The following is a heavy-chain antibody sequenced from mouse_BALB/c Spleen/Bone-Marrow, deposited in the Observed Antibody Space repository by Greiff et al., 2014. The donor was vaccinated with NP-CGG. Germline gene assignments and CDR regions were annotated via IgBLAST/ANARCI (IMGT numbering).Heavy chain of an antibody. V-gene: IGHV1S29*02. CDR3: ARELGGAY. CDR1: GYTFTDYN. D-gene: IGHD4-1*01. CDR2: TYPYNGGTGGT. Sequence: DVKLVESGPELVKPGASVKISCKASGYTFTDYNMHWVKQSHGKSLEWIGYTYPYNGGTGGTGYNQKFKSKAILTVDKSSSTAYMELRSLTSEDSAVYYCARELGGAYWGQGTLVTVSA. J-gene: IGHJ3*01.